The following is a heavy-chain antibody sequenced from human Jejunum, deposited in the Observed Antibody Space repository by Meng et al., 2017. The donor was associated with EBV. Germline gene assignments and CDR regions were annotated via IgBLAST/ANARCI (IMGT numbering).Heavy chain of an antibody. CDR3: AGNGYYALEY. D-gene: IGHD3-22*01. Sequence: RRESGPRLAKASGTRSPPCFVFGGSISDNDWWSWVRQPPGKGLEWLGEIYHGGGTNYNPSLESRVTISVDKSKNQFSLKLNSVTVADTAVYYCAGNGYYALEYWGPGILVTVSS. CDR1: GGSISDNDW. J-gene: IGHJ4*02. V-gene: IGHV4-4*02. CDR2: IYHGGGT.